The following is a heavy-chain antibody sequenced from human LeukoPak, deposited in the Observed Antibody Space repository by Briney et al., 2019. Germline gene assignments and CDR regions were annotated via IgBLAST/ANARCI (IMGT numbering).Heavy chain of an antibody. Sequence: WASVKVSCKVSGYTLTELSMHWVRQAPGKGLEWMGGFDPEDGETIYAQKFQGRVTMTEDTSTDTAYMELSSLRSEDTAVYYCAAYSSLNRREFQYWGQGTLLTVSS. CDR1: GYTLTELS. J-gene: IGHJ1*01. CDR3: AAYSSLNRREFQY. D-gene: IGHD3-22*01. V-gene: IGHV1-24*01. CDR2: FDPEDGET.